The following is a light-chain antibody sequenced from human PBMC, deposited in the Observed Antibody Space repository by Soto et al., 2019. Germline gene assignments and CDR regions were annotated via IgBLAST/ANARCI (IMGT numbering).Light chain of an antibody. Sequence: DIQMTQSPSSLSASVGDRVTITCRASQSISSYLNWYQQKPGKAPKLLIYAASSLQSGVPSRFSGSGSGTDFTLTISSLQPEDFSTYYCQQSYSISFGQGTKLEIK. CDR1: QSISSY. CDR3: QQSYSIS. V-gene: IGKV1-39*01. J-gene: IGKJ2*01. CDR2: AAS.